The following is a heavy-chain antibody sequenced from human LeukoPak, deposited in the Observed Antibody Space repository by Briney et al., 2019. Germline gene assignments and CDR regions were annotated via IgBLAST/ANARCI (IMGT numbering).Heavy chain of an antibody. Sequence: GGSLRLSCAASGFTFSSYAMSWVRQAPGKGLVWVSRINTDGSITSYADSVKGRFTISRDNAKNTLYLQMNSLRAEDTAVYYCARVLQGEWFFDYWGQGTLVTVSS. J-gene: IGHJ4*02. CDR1: GFTFSSYA. D-gene: IGHD3-3*01. V-gene: IGHV3-74*01. CDR2: INTDGSIT. CDR3: ARVLQGEWFFDY.